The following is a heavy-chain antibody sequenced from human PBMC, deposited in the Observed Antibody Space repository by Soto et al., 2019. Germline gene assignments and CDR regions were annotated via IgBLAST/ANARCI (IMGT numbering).Heavy chain of an antibody. J-gene: IGHJ4*02. Sequence: EVQLLESGGDLVQPGGSLRLSCAASGFTFSSGAMSWVRQAPGKGLEWVSSISGSGGSTSYADSVKGRFTISRDNSKNTLDLHMNNLRADDTAVYSCAKGNWGHVAAFHFDWWGQGTLVTVSS. CDR1: GFTFSSGA. D-gene: IGHD6-19*01. V-gene: IGHV3-23*01. CDR3: AKGNWGHVAAFHFDW. CDR2: ISGSGGST.